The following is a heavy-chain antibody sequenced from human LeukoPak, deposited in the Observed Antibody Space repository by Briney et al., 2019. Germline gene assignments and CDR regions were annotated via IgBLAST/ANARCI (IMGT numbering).Heavy chain of an antibody. CDR1: GYSITRGSY. CDR3: ARVHVNSGYYFGDAFDI. Sequence: ASETLSLTCTVSGYSITRGSYWGWIRQPPGKGLEWIANIYHSGSTYYNPSLKSRVTISVDTSKNQFSLKLSSVTAADTAIYYCARVHVNSGYYFGDAFDIWGQGTMVTVSS. J-gene: IGHJ3*02. CDR2: IYHSGST. D-gene: IGHD3-22*01. V-gene: IGHV4-38-2*02.